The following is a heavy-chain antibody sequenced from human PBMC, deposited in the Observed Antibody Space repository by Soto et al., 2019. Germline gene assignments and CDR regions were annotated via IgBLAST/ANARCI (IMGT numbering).Heavy chain of an antibody. V-gene: IGHV1-18*04. Sequence: ASVKVSCKASGYTFTSYGISWVRQAPGQGLEWMGWISAYNGNTNYAQKLQGRVTMTTDTSTSTAYMELSSLRSEDTAVYYCARDLTPTYDYYYGMDVWGQGTTVTVSS. CDR3: ARDLTPTYDYYYGMDV. CDR1: GYTFTSYG. J-gene: IGHJ6*02. CDR2: ISAYNGNT. D-gene: IGHD7-27*01.